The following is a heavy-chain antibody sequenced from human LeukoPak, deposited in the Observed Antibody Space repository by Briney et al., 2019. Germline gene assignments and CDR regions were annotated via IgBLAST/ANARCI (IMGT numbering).Heavy chain of an antibody. J-gene: IGHJ4*02. Sequence: GGSLRLSCAASGFTFSDYGMSWVRQAPGKGLEWVSAISWNGGNTCYADSVKGRFTISRDNSKNSLYLQMNSLRAEDTAVYYCARIYGASCDYWGQGTLVTVSS. D-gene: IGHD3-10*01. CDR1: GFTFSDYG. CDR2: ISWNGGNT. CDR3: ARIYGASCDY. V-gene: IGHV3-20*04.